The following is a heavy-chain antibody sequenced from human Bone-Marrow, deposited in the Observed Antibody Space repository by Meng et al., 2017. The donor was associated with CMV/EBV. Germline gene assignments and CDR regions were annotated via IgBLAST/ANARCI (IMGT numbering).Heavy chain of an antibody. CDR2: INPYSGDT. Sequence: ASVKVSCKASEYTFIDHHMHWVRQAPGQGLEWMGWINPYSGDTKYAQKFQGRVTLSRDTSISTAYMDLSRLRSDDTAVYYCARTRWDCSSTSCYHWPPGYWGQGTLVTVSS. J-gene: IGHJ4*02. CDR1: EYTFIDHH. V-gene: IGHV1-2*02. CDR3: ARTRWDCSSTSCYHWPPGY. D-gene: IGHD2-2*01.